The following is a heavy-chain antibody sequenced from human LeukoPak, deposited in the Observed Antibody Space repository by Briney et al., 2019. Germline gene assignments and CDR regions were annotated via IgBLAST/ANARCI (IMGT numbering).Heavy chain of an antibody. CDR1: GFTFSSYA. CDR3: AKDLEVVAAHVGSFDI. Sequence: GGSLRLSCAASGFTFSSYAMSWVRQAPGKGLEWVSAISGSGGSTYYADSVKGRFTISRDNSKNTLYLQMNSLRAEDTAVYYCAKDLEVVAAHVGSFDIWGQGTMVTVSS. V-gene: IGHV3-23*01. J-gene: IGHJ3*02. D-gene: IGHD2-15*01. CDR2: ISGSGGST.